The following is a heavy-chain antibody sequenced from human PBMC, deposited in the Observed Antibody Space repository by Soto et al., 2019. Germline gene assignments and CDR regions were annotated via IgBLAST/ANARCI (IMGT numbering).Heavy chain of an antibody. V-gene: IGHV1-69*13. CDR1: GGTFSSYA. Sequence: SVKVSRKASGGTFSSYAISWVRQAPGQGLEWMGGIIPIFGTANYAQKFQGRVTITADESTSTAYMELSSLRSEDTAVYYCASKLPGIAVAGTLYYYYGMDVWGQGTTVTVSS. CDR2: IIPIFGTA. J-gene: IGHJ6*02. D-gene: IGHD6-19*01. CDR3: ASKLPGIAVAGTLYYYYGMDV.